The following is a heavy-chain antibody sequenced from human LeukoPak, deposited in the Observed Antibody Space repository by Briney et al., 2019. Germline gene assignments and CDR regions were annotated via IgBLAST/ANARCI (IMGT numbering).Heavy chain of an antibody. CDR1: GFSFSNYG. J-gene: IGHJ4*02. CDR2: ISGSGINI. D-gene: IGHD3-10*01. Sequence: GGSLRLSCAASGFSFSNYGMSWVRQAPGKGLEWVSSISGSGINIYYADFVKGRFTISRDNSKNTLFLQMNSLRAEDTAVYYCAKAIGATYYYASGSYYFDYWGQGTLVTVSS. CDR3: AKAIGATYYYASGSYYFDY. V-gene: IGHV3-23*01.